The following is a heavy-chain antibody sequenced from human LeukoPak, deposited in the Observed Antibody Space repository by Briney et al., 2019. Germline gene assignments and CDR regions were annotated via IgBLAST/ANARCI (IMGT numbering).Heavy chain of an antibody. CDR3: ARERFDWLLYYYMDV. V-gene: IGHV4-59*12. J-gene: IGHJ6*03. CDR1: GGSIKSYY. Sequence: SETLSLTCTVSGGSIKSYYWSWIRQPPGKGLEYIGYIHYSGSSNYNPSLKSRVTISVDTSKNQFSLKLSSVTAADTAVYYCARERFDWLLYYYMDVWGKGTTVTVSS. CDR2: IHYSGSS. D-gene: IGHD3-9*01.